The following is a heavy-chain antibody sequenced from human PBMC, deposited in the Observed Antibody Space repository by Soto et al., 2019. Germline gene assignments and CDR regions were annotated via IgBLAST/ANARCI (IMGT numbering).Heavy chain of an antibody. J-gene: IGHJ4*02. V-gene: IGHV4-4*02. CDR3: ARRYGASFDY. D-gene: IGHD4-17*01. CDR2: IYYSGST. CDR1: GDSISSMNW. Sequence: SETMSLTCAVSGDSISSMNWWSWIRQPPGKGLEWIGYIYYSGSTNYNPSLKSRVTISVDTSKNQFSLKLSSVTAADTAVYYCARRYGASFDYWGQGTLVTVS.